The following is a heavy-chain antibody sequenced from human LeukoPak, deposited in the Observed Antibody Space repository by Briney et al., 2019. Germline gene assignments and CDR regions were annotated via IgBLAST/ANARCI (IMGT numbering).Heavy chain of an antibody. V-gene: IGHV3-21*01. Sequence: PGGSLRLSCAASAFTFSSYSMNWVRQAPGKGLEWVSSISSSSSYIYYADSVKGRFTISRDNAKNSLYLQMISLRAEDMAVYYCARDLWGTTVTTDYFDSWGQGTLVTVSS. CDR2: ISSSSSYI. J-gene: IGHJ4*02. D-gene: IGHD4-17*01. CDR3: ARDLWGTTVTTDYFDS. CDR1: AFTFSSYS.